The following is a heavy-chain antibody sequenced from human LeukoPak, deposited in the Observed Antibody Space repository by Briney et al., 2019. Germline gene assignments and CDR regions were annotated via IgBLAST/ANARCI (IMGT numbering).Heavy chain of an antibody. CDR1: GFTFSSYH. CDR2: IGTAGDT. D-gene: IGHD3-10*01. V-gene: IGHV3-13*04. Sequence: GGSLRLSCAASGFTFSSYHMHWVRQATGRGLEWVSGIGTAGDTYYAGSVKGRFTISRENAKNSFYLQMNSLRPGDTAVYYCARVSGSGSYYYDFWGQGTLVTVSS. J-gene: IGHJ4*02. CDR3: ARVSGSGSYYYDF.